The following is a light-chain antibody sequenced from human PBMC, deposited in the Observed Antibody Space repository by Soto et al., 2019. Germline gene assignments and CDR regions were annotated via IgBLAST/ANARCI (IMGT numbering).Light chain of an antibody. Sequence: DIVMTQSPDSLAVSLGERATIYCKSSQSVLYSSNNKTYLAWYQQKPGQPPKLLIYWASTRESGVPDRFSGSGSGTDFTLTISSLQAEDVAVYYCQHFGGTTFTFGQGTRLEIK. CDR2: WAS. V-gene: IGKV4-1*01. CDR1: QSVLYSSNNKTY. CDR3: QHFGGTTFT. J-gene: IGKJ5*01.